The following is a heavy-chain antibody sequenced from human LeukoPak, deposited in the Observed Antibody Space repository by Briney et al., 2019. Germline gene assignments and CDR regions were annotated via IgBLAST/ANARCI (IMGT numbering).Heavy chain of an antibody. Sequence: PSETLSLTCTVSGGSISSSSYYWGWIRQPPGKGLEWIGSIYYSGSTYYNPSLKSRVTISVDTSKNQFSLKLSSVTAADTAVYYCGRTALEDDYFDYWGQGTLVTVSS. CDR2: IYYSGST. CDR1: GGSISSSSYY. J-gene: IGHJ4*02. V-gene: IGHV4-39*07. D-gene: IGHD2-21*02. CDR3: GRTALEDDYFDY.